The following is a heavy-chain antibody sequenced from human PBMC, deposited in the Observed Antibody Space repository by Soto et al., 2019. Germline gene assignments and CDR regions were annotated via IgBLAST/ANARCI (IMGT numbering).Heavy chain of an antibody. CDR1: GFTFSSYS. D-gene: IGHD4-17*01. CDR2: ISSSSSYI. Sequence: GGSLRLSCAASGFTFSSYSMNWVRQAPGKGLEWVSSISSSSSYIYYADSVKGRFTISRDNAKNSLYLQMNSLRAEDTAVYYCARDLVFSNYGDSKWFDPWGQGTLVTVSS. V-gene: IGHV3-21*01. J-gene: IGHJ5*02. CDR3: ARDLVFSNYGDSKWFDP.